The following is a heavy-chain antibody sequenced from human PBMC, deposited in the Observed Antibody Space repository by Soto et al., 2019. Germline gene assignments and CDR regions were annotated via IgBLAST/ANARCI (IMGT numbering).Heavy chain of an antibody. CDR3: ARDYPHSRDMVVEAVAPELDS. V-gene: IGHV1-18*01. CDR1: GYTFSSYG. D-gene: IGHD2-15*01. CDR2: VSGYNRVT. J-gene: IGHJ4*02. Sequence: QVQLVQSGAEVKNPGASVKVSCKASGYTFSSYGIIWVRQAPGQGLEWMGYVSGYNRVTNYAQKFQGSDRMTIDTATSTASMELRSLRSDDTAVYYCARDYPHSRDMVVEAVAPELDSWGKGTLVSVSS.